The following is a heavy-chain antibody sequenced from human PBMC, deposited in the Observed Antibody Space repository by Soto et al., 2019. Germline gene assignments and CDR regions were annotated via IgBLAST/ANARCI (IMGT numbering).Heavy chain of an antibody. D-gene: IGHD2-8*01. V-gene: IGHV3-23*01. J-gene: IGHJ4*02. CDR2: ISGSFGST. Sequence: QAGGSLRLSCVASGFSFSSYAMNWVRQAPGKGLEWVSTISGSFGSTCYADSVQGRFTVSRDNSKNTLYLQMNSLRAEDTAVYYCASRSATVLSLTYWGPGTQVTVSS. CDR1: GFSFSSYA. CDR3: ASRSATVLSLTY.